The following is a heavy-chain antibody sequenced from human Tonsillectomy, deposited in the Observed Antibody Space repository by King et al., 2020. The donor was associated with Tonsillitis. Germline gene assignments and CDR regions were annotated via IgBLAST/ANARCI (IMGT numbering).Heavy chain of an antibody. V-gene: IGHV4-59*01. CDR1: GGSISSYY. J-gene: IGHJ6*02. Sequence: QLQESGPGLVKPSETLSLTCTVSGGSISSYYWSWIRQPPGKGLEWIGYIYYSGSTYYNPSLKSRVTISVDTSKNQFSLKLSSVTAADTAVYFCARSGLDLRYYYYGMDVWGQGTTVTVSS. CDR3: ARSGLDLRYYYYGMDV. D-gene: IGHD1-7*01. CDR2: IYYSGST.